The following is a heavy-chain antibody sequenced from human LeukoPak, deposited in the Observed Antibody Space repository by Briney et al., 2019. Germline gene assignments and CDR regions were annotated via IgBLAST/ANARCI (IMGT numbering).Heavy chain of an antibody. V-gene: IGHV3-7*01. J-gene: IGHJ4*02. CDR3: ARDWGGAVAGTFDH. D-gene: IGHD6-19*01. CDR2: RNQDAVEK. Sequence: PGWSLGLSCAVSVLTFSGSWMSWVRHARGKGLEWGANRNQDAVEKYYVDSVKGRCTIPRDNRTKSMYVQRNSLRAEDTAVNYCARDWGGAVAGTFDHWGQGTLVTVPS. CDR1: VLTFSGSW.